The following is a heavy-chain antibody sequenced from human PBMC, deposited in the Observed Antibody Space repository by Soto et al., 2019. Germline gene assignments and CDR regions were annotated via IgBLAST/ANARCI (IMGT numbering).Heavy chain of an antibody. D-gene: IGHD4-4*01. CDR3: ARDPGSNYFDY. CDR2: IWYDGSNK. J-gene: IGHJ4*02. Sequence: PGGSLRLSCAASGFPFSSYGMHWVRQAPGKGLEWVAVIWYDGSNKYYADSVKGRFTISRDNSKNTLYLQMNSLRAEDTAVYYCARDPGSNYFDYWGQGTLVTVSS. CDR1: GFPFSSYG. V-gene: IGHV3-33*01.